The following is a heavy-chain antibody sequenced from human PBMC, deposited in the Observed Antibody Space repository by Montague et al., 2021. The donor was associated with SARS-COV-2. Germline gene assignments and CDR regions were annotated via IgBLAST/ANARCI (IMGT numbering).Heavy chain of an antibody. CDR1: GGSFSGYY. J-gene: IGHJ6*02. CDR2: INHSGST. CDR3: ARRGYSYYYYGMDV. D-gene: IGHD5-24*01. V-gene: IGHV4-34*01. Sequence: SETLSLTCAVYGGSFSGYYWSWIRQPPGKGLEWIGEINHSGSTNYNPSLKSRVTISVDTSKNQFSLKLSSVTAADTAVYYRARRGYSYYYYGMDVWGQGTTVTVS.